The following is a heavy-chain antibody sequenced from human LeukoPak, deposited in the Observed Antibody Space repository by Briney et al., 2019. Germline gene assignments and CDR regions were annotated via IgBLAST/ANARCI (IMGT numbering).Heavy chain of an antibody. CDR3: AKDGEYQLLGNRGYFDY. D-gene: IGHD2-2*01. V-gene: IGHV3-30*18. CDR2: ISYDGSNK. Sequence: GGSLRLSCAASGFTFSSYGMHWVRQAPGKGLEWVAVISYDGSNKYYADSVKGRFTISRDNSKNTLYLQMNSLRAEDTAVYYCAKDGEYQLLGNRGYFDYWGQGTLVTVSS. CDR1: GFTFSSYG. J-gene: IGHJ4*02.